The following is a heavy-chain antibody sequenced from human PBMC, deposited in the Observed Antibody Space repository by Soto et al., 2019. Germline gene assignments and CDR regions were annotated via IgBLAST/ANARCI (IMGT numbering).Heavy chain of an antibody. CDR2: IYYSGST. CDR3: ARYNWGAMGAFDI. J-gene: IGHJ3*02. CDR1: GGSISSYY. Sequence: QVQLQESGPGLVKPSETLSLTCTVSGGSISSYYWSWIRQPPGKGLEWIGYIYYSGSTNYNPSLKSRVTISVDTSKNQFSLKLSSVTAADTAVYYCARYNWGAMGAFDIWGQGTMDTVSS. V-gene: IGHV4-59*01. D-gene: IGHD1-1*01.